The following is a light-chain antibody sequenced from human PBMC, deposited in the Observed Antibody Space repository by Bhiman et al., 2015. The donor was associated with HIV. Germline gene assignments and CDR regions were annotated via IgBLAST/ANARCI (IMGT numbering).Light chain of an antibody. J-gene: IGLJ1*01. V-gene: IGLV2-8*01. CDR1: SSDFGGYNY. CDR2: EVS. Sequence: QSALTQPPSASGSPGQSVAISCTGTSSDFGGYNYVSWYQQHPGKAPKLIIYEVSKRPSGVPDRFSGSKSGNTASLTVSGLQAEDEADYYCCSYAGSPPFGTGTKVTVL. CDR3: CSYAGSPP.